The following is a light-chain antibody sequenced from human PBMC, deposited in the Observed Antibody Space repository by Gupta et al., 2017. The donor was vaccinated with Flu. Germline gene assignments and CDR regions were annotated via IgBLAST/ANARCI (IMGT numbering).Light chain of an antibody. CDR1: SSDVGGYNY. CDR3: SSYAANSIWYV. Sequence: QSALTQPPSASGSPGQSVTISCTGTSSDVGGYNYVSWYQQHPGKAPKLMIYEVSKRPSGVPDRFSGSKSGNTASLTVSELQAEDEAEYYCSSYAANSIWYVFGTGTKVTVL. J-gene: IGLJ1*01. V-gene: IGLV2-8*01. CDR2: EVS.